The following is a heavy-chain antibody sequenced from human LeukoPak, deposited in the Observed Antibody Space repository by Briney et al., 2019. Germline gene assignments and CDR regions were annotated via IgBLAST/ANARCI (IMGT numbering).Heavy chain of an antibody. J-gene: IGHJ6*04. CDR3: AMSQWLASSPNG. V-gene: IGHV3-74*01. CDR2: INTDGTVT. D-gene: IGHD6-19*01. CDR1: GFTFSKYW. Sequence: PGGSLRLSCAASGFTFSKYWMLWVRQAPGKGLESVSRINTDGTVTTYADSVKGRFTVSRDNADNTMFLQMNSVRDEDTAVYYCAMSQWLASSPNGWGEGTPVTVSS.